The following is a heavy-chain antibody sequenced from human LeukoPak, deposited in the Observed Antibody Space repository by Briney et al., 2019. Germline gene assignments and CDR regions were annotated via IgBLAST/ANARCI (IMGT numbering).Heavy chain of an antibody. CDR2: IYGIYSTL. Sequence: PGGSLRLSCAASGFTFSDYYMSWVRQAPGKGLEWLSYIYGIYSTLSYPPFLKARFTISRDNAKNSLYPQINSLRAEDTAVYYCARDAYYYDTSSYYRNSFDIWGQGTVVTVSS. D-gene: IGHD3-22*01. J-gene: IGHJ3*02. CDR3: ARDAYYYDTSSYYRNSFDI. CDR1: GFTFSDYY. V-gene: IGHV3-11*01.